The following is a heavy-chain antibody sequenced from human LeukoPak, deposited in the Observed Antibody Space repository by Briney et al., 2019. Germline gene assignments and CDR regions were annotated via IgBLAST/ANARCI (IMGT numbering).Heavy chain of an antibody. CDR1: GFTFSSYA. J-gene: IGHJ4*02. D-gene: IGHD6-13*01. V-gene: IGHV3-23*01. Sequence: GGSLRLSCAASGFTFSSYAMSWVRQAPGKGREWVSAISGSGGSTYYADSVKGRFTISRDNSKNTLYLQMNSLRAEDTAVYYCAKVDAVSSWGAYWGQGTLVTVSS. CDR3: AKVDAVSSWGAY. CDR2: ISGSGGST.